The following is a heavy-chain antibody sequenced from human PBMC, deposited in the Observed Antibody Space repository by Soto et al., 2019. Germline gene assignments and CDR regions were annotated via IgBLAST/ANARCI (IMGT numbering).Heavy chain of an antibody. V-gene: IGHV1-24*01. CDR3: ATDGGPTVTSKNYYYYMDV. CDR2: FDPEDGET. J-gene: IGHJ6*03. D-gene: IGHD4-17*01. CDR1: GYTLTELS. Sequence: ASVKVSCKVSGYTLTELSMHWVRQAPGKGLEWMGGFDPEDGETIYAQKFQGRVTMTEDTSTDTAYMELSSLRSEDTAVYYCATDGGPTVTSKNYYYYMDVWGKGTTVTVSS.